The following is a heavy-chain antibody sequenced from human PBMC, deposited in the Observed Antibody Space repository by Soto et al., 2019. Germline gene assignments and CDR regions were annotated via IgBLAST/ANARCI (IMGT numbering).Heavy chain of an antibody. CDR3: ARVRLEYSNKPYFFDN. Sequence: VGSLRLSCAASGFSFACYSMNWLRQARGKGLEWVSSISSKRNRTSFYIHYAESVNGRFTIARDNAKDSLYLQMKTLRAEDTGVYYCARVRLEYSNKPYFFDNWGRGTQVTVS. CDR2: ISSKRNRTSFYI. V-gene: IGHV3-21*01. J-gene: IGHJ4*02. CDR1: GFSFACYS. D-gene: IGHD4-4*01.